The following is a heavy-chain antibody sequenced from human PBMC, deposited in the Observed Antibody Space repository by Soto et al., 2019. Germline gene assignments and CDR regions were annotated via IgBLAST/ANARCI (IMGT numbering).Heavy chain of an antibody. V-gene: IGHV4-39*01. CDR1: GGSTTNSNYY. CDR2: IDYYGNT. J-gene: IGHJ4*02. Sequence: QLQLQESGPGLVKPSETLSLRCSVSGGSTTNSNYYWGWIRQPPGRGLEWLGSIDYYGNTYYNPSVRSRVTVFIDTSKSQFSVELTSVTAADTAVYYCVRGGKYRQQETYFFDYWGQGALDTVSS. D-gene: IGHD6-6*01. CDR3: VRGGKYRQQETYFFDY.